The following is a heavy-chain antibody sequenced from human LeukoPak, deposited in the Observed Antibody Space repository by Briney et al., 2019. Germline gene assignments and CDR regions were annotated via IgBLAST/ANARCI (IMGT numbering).Heavy chain of an antibody. D-gene: IGHD6-13*01. J-gene: IGHJ4*02. Sequence: ASVKVSCKASRYIFTSYYIHWVRQAPGQGLEWMGWINPNNGGTKYAQKFQGRVTMTSDTSISTAYMELSRLRSDDTALYYCVRDRGSSWLADYWGQGTLVTVSS. V-gene: IGHV1-2*02. CDR1: RYIFTSYY. CDR3: VRDRGSSWLADY. CDR2: INPNNGGT.